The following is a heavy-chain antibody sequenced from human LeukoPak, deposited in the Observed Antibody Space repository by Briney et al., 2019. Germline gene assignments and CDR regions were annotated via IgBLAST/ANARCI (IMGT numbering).Heavy chain of an antibody. J-gene: IGHJ4*02. D-gene: IGHD1-26*01. CDR1: GFTFSSYW. CDR3: ARMNTGGIVGATKSGY. V-gene: IGHV3-74*01. Sequence: PGGSLRLSCAASGFTFSSYWMNWLRQAPGKGLVWVSRINTDGSSTSYADSVKGRFTISRDNTKNTLYLQMNSLRAEDTAVYYCARMNTGGIVGATKSGYWGQGTLVTVSS. CDR2: INTDGSST.